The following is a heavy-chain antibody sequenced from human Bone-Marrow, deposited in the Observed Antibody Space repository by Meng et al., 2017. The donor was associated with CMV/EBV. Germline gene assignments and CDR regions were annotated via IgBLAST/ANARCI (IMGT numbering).Heavy chain of an antibody. CDR2: IRYDGSNK. CDR1: GFTFSSYG. CDR3: AREPRIRGAFDI. V-gene: IGHV3-30*02. Sequence: GGSLRLSCAASGFTFSSYGMHWVRQAPGKGLEWVAFIRYDGSNKYYADSVKGRFTISRDNSKNTLYLQMNSLRAEDTAVYYCAREPRIRGAFDIWGQGTMVTVSS. J-gene: IGHJ3*02. D-gene: IGHD2-15*01.